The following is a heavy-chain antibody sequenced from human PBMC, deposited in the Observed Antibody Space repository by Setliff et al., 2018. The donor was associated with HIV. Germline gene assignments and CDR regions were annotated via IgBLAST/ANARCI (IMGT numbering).Heavy chain of an antibody. V-gene: IGHV4-28*06. CDR1: GGSISTSNW. Sequence: SETLSLTCTVSGGSISTSNWWGWIRQTPGKGLDWIGYIYYSGSTNYNPSLKSRVTMSLDTSKNQFSLKLNSVTALDTAVYYCARFPLLHKNAFDIWGQGTMVTVSS. J-gene: IGHJ3*02. D-gene: IGHD2-15*01. CDR2: IYYSGST. CDR3: ARFPLLHKNAFDI.